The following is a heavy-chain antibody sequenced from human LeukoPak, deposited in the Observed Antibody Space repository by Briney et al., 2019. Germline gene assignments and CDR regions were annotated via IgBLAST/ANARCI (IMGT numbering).Heavy chain of an antibody. V-gene: IGHV4-39*07. J-gene: IGHJ4*02. CDR3: ARVERYSGSFDT. CDR2: AYYGGTT. D-gene: IGHD1-26*01. Sequence: PSETLSLTCTVSGGSISSSTYYWGWIRQPPGKGLEWIGSAYYGGTTYYSPSLKSRVTISIDTSNNQFSLSLSSVTAADTAVFFCARVERYSGSFDTWGQGSLVTVS. CDR1: GGSISSSTYY.